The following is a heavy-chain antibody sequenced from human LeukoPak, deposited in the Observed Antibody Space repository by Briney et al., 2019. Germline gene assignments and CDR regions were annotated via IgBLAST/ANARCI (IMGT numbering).Heavy chain of an antibody. CDR3: ARLGSYHDF. CDR1: GTAIRNYD. D-gene: IGHD1-26*01. V-gene: IGHV4-4*09. Sequence: SETLRLTCTVSGTAIRNYDWSWIRQTPEKGLEWMGHIHTSGASRYYPHLVSRLTLSIDTSRNHLSLKLTSVTAADTAVYVCARLGSYHDFWGQGALVTVSS. CDR2: IHTSGAS. J-gene: IGHJ4*02.